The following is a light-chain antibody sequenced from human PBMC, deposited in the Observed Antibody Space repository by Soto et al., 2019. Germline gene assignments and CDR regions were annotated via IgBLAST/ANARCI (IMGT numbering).Light chain of an antibody. CDR1: QSVSSE. V-gene: IGKV3-15*01. CDR2: GAS. CDR3: QQYINWPRT. J-gene: IGKJ1*01. Sequence: GMSQSAATLSVSPGERATLSCRASQSVSSELAWYQQKPGQAPRLLIYGASTRATGIPARFSGSGSGTEFTLTISSLQSEDFAIYYCQQYINWPRTFGQGTKVDIK.